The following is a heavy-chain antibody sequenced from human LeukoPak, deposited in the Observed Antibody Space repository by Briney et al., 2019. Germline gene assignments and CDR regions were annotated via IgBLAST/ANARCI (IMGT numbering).Heavy chain of an antibody. CDR3: ATGRWGSSWYRGFDP. V-gene: IGHV4-59*08. Sequence: SETLSLTCTVSGGSISSYYWNWIRQPPGKGLEWIGYIYYSGSTNYNPSLKSRVTISVDTSKNQFALKLSSVTAADTAVYYCATGRWGSSWYRGFDPWGQGTLVTVSS. D-gene: IGHD6-13*01. CDR1: GGSISSYY. CDR2: IYYSGST. J-gene: IGHJ5*02.